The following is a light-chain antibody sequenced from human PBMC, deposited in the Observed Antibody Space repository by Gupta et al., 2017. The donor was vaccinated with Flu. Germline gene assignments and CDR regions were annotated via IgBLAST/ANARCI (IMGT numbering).Light chain of an antibody. V-gene: IGLV2-8*01. J-gene: IGLJ2*01. CDR2: EVS. Sequence: QSALTQPPSASGSPGQSVTISCTGTSSDVGGYNYVSWYQQPPGKAPKLMIYEVSKRPSGVPDRFSGSKSGTTASVTVSGLQAEDEADYYCSSYAGSNNHVVFGGGTKLTVL. CDR3: SSYAGSNNHVV. CDR1: SSDVGGYNY.